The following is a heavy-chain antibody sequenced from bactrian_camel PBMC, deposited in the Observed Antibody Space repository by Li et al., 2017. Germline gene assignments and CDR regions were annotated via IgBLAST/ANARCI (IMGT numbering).Heavy chain of an antibody. CDR3: AAGHSCLCTAGATCFSGLGFIY. Sequence: QVQLVESGGGSVQTGGSLELSCTASGYAYSMAWFRQVPGKEREGIAVLNNRGGRTTIADSVKGRFTIAQDSSKLGVTLRMNNLKPEDTAMYTCAAGHSCLCTAGATCFSGLGFIYWGEGTQVTVS. J-gene: IGHJ4*01. D-gene: IGHD1*01. CDR1: GYAYS. CDR2: LNNRGGRT. V-gene: IGHV3-3*01.